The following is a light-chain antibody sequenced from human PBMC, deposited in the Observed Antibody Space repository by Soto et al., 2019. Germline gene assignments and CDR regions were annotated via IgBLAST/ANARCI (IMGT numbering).Light chain of an antibody. J-gene: IGKJ4*01. CDR2: SAS. Sequence: EIVLTQSPGTLSLSPGERATLSCRASQSVSRSYLAWYQQKPGQAPRLLIYSASNRATGIPDRFSGSGSGTDFILTISRLEPEDLAVYYCQPGLTFGGGTKVEIK. CDR1: QSVSRSY. CDR3: QPGLT. V-gene: IGKV3-20*01.